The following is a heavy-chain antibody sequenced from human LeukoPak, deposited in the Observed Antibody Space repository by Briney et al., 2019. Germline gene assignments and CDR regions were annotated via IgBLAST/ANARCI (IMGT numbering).Heavy chain of an antibody. D-gene: IGHD3-22*01. Sequence: SSETLSLICTVSGGSISSSSYYWGWIRQPPGKGLEWIGSIYYTRSTYYNPSLKSRVTISVDTSKNQFSLKLTSVTAADTAVYYCARGVTMIVVVIHDWYFDLWGRGTLVTVSS. CDR1: GGSISSSSYY. V-gene: IGHV4-39*01. CDR2: IYYTRST. J-gene: IGHJ2*01. CDR3: ARGVTMIVVVIHDWYFDL.